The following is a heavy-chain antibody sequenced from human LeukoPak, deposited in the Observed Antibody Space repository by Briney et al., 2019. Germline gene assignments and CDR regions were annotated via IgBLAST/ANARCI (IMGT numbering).Heavy chain of an antibody. V-gene: IGHV3-21*01. J-gene: IGHJ3*02. CDR3: ARLYRKTTVVTPDAFDI. CDR2: ISSSSSYI. Sequence: GGSLRLSCAASGFTFSSYSMNWVRQAPGKGLEWVSSISSSSSYIYYADSVKGRFTISRDNAKNSLYLQMNSLGAEDTAVYYCARLYRKTTVVTPDAFDIWGQGTMVTVSS. CDR1: GFTFSSYS. D-gene: IGHD4-17*01.